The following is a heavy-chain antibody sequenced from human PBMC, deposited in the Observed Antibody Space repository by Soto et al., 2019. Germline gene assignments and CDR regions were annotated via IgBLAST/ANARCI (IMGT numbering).Heavy chain of an antibody. J-gene: IGHJ4*02. CDR2: ISGSGDST. CDR3: AKGRGYCTGGSCYSDY. CDR1: GFTFSSYA. D-gene: IGHD2-15*01. Sequence: EVQLLDSGGGLEQPGGSLRLSCAASGFTFSSYAMSWVRQAPGKGLEWVSTISGSGDSTYYTDSVKGRFTISRDNSKNTLYLHRNSLSVDDTAVYYCAKGRGYCTGGSCYSDYWGQGTLVTVSS. V-gene: IGHV3-23*01.